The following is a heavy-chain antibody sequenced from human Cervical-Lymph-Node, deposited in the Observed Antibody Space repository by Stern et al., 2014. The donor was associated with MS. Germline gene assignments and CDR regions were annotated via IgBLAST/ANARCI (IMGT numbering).Heavy chain of an antibody. D-gene: IGHD2-15*01. J-gene: IGHJ1*01. CDR2: INAGNGNT. Sequence: QVQLMQSGAEVKKPGASVKVSCKASGYTFTKFGIDWLRQAPGQRLEWMGWINAGNGNTEYSQKFQGRVTISRDTSANTAYMELSSLRAEDTAVYYCARQGYCSGGSCPGFPHWGQGTLVTVSS. CDR3: ARQGYCSGGSCPGFPH. CDR1: GYTFTKFG. V-gene: IGHV1-3*01.